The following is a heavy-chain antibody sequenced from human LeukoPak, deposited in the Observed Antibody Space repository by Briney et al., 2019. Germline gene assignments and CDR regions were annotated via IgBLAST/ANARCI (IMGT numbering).Heavy chain of an antibody. V-gene: IGHV3-23*01. J-gene: IGHJ4*02. CDR2: ISGSYNAT. Sequence: GSLRLSCAASGFTFSSYGMSWVRQAPGKGLEWVSAISGSYNATYYADSVKGRFTISRDNSQNTLYLQMSSLRAEDTAVYYCAKDRGYGYGLLHYWGQGTLVTVSS. D-gene: IGHD5-18*01. CDR1: GFTFSSYG. CDR3: AKDRGYGYGLLHY.